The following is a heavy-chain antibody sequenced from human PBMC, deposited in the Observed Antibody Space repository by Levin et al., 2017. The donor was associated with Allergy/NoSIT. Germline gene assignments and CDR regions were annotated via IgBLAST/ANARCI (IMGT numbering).Heavy chain of an antibody. CDR1: GYTFTSYA. CDR3: ARAWAAVAGYYYYMDV. J-gene: IGHJ6*03. D-gene: IGHD6-19*01. Sequence: ASVKVSCKASGYTFTSYAMHWVRQAPGQRLEWMGWINAGNGNTKYSQKFQGRVTITRDTSASTAYMELSSLRSEDTAVYYCARAWAAVAGYYYYMDVWGKGTTVTVSS. V-gene: IGHV1-3*01. CDR2: INAGNGNT.